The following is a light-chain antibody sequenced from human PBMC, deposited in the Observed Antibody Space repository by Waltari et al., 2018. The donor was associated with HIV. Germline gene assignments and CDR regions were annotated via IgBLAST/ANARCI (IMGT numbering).Light chain of an antibody. J-gene: IGKJ4*01. Sequence: IVLTQSPLSLPVIPGEPASLSCRSSQSLLPSSGFYYLDWYLQKPGQSPQLLIYLGSHRASGVSYRFSGGGSGTHFTLNVTRVEADDVCIYFCMQSLQIPPTFGGGTKV. CDR3: MQSLQIPPT. CDR1: QSLLPSSGFYY. V-gene: IGKV2-28*01. CDR2: LGS.